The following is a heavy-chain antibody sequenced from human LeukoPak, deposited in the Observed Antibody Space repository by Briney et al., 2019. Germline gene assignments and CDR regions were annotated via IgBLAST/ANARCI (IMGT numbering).Heavy chain of an antibody. CDR2: ISYTGMYE. D-gene: IGHD3-22*01. CDR3: ARAADYYDSSGQYYMDV. CDR1: RFTFSIYA. V-gene: IGHV3-30*04. J-gene: IGHJ6*03. Sequence: GGSLRLSCAASRFTFSIYAMHWVRQAPGKGLEWVAVISYTGMYEYYADSGKGRFTISRDNSKTTLYLQMTSLRVDDTAVYYCARAADYYDSSGQYYMDVWGKGTTVTVSS.